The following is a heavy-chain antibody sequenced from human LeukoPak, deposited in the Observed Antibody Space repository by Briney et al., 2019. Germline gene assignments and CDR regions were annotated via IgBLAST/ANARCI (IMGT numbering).Heavy chain of an antibody. D-gene: IGHD3-9*01. CDR1: GFTFNKYV. CDR2: ISGSGDDT. Sequence: GGSLRLSCAASGFTFNKYVVSWVRQAPGKGLEWVSSISGSGDDTYYADSVKGRFTISRDNSKNTLYLQMNSLRAEDTAVYYCAKVVDYDILTGYYPPDYWGQGTLVTVSS. V-gene: IGHV3-23*01. CDR3: AKVVDYDILTGYYPPDY. J-gene: IGHJ4*02.